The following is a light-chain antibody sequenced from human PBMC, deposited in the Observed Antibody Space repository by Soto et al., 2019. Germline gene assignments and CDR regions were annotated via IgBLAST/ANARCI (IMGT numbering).Light chain of an antibody. CDR2: EVT. V-gene: IGLV2-8*01. J-gene: IGLJ1*01. CDR1: SGDVGAYDY. CDR3: SSYAGSNYPYV. Sequence: QSVLTQPPSASGSPGRSVTISCTGTSGDVGAYDYVSWYQQHPGKAPKLLIYEVTKRPLGVPDRFSGSKSGNAASLTVSGLQAEDEADYYCSSYAGSNYPYVFGTGTKVTVL.